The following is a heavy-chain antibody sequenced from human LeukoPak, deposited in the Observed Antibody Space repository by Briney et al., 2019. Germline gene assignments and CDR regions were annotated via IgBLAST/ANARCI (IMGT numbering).Heavy chain of an antibody. D-gene: IGHD6-19*01. V-gene: IGHV3-53*04. CDR3: ARGGGWYGFDY. J-gene: IGHJ4*02. CDR1: GFAFSSYA. CDR2: IYSGGST. Sequence: PGGSLRLSCAASGFAFSSYAMSWVRQAPGKGLEWVSVIYSGGSTYYADSVKGRFTISRHNSKNTLYLQMNSLRAEDTAVYYCARGGGWYGFDYWGQGTLVTVSS.